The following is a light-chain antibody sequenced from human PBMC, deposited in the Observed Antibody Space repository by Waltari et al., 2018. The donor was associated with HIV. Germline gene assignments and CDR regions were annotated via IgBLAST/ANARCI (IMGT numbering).Light chain of an antibody. Sequence: DIQMTQSPSTLSASVGDRVTITCRASQKISSWLAWYQQRPGKAPNLLIYQASTLQGGVPSRFSGSGSGTDFTLTINRLQSDDFGTYYCQQYDTFPYTLGPGTNLEIK. CDR1: QKISSW. CDR2: QAS. V-gene: IGKV1-5*01. CDR3: QQYDTFPYT. J-gene: IGKJ2*01.